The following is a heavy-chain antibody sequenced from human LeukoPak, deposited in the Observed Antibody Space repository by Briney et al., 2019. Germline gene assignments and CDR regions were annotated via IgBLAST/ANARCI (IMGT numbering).Heavy chain of an antibody. D-gene: IGHD4/OR15-4a*01. Sequence: PGRSLRLSCAASGFTFSSYGMHWVRQAPGKGLEWVAVISYDGSNKYYADSVKGRFTISRDNSKNTLYLQMNSLRAEDTAVYYCAKGLDYPYYYYYMDVWGKGTTVTVSS. J-gene: IGHJ6*03. CDR3: AKGLDYPYYYYYMDV. CDR1: GFTFSSYG. CDR2: ISYDGSNK. V-gene: IGHV3-30*18.